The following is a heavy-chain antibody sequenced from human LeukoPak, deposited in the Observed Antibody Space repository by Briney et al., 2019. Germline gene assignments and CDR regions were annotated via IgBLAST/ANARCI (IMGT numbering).Heavy chain of an antibody. V-gene: IGHV3-23*01. CDR3: AKTSRTNSAYDSPFDY. CDR1: GFTFGTYA. D-gene: IGHD5-12*01. J-gene: IGHJ4*02. Sequence: LAGGSLRLSCAASGFTFGTYAMSWVRQAPGKGLEWVSAVRGSGTDTYYADSVKGRFTISRDNSKNTLYLQLNSLRAEDTAIYYCAKTSRTNSAYDSPFDYWGQGTLVTVSS. CDR2: VRGSGTDT.